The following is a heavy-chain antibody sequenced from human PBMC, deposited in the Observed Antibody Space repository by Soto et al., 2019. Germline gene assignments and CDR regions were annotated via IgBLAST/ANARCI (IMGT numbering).Heavy chain of an antibody. V-gene: IGHV3-7*05. Sequence: GGSLLSCADSGFAFSSNWMSWVRQSPGKGLEWVANINHDATGRWYVDSAKGRFTISRDRDNNTLYLQMNSLRVEDTAIYYCARYLHSYGLDVWGQGTTVTVSS. CDR2: INHDATGR. D-gene: IGHD3-9*01. J-gene: IGHJ6*02. CDR3: ARYLHSYGLDV. CDR1: GFAFSSNW.